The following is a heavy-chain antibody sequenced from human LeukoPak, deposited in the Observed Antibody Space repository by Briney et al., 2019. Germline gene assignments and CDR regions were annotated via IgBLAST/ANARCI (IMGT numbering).Heavy chain of an antibody. V-gene: IGHV1-2*02. Sequence: ASVKVSCKASGYTFTGYYMHWVRQAPGQGLEWMGWINPNSGGTSYAQKFQGRVTMTRDTSISTAYMELSRLRPDDTAVYYCARQLVGLWDAFDIWGQGTMVTVSS. J-gene: IGHJ3*02. CDR1: GYTFTGYY. CDR2: INPNSGGT. CDR3: ARQLVGLWDAFDI. D-gene: IGHD6-6*01.